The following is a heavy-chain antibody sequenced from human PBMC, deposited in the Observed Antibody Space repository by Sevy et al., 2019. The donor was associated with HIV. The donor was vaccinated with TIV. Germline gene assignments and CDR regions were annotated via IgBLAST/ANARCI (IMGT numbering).Heavy chain of an antibody. CDR2: IKSKTDGGTT. D-gene: IGHD4-17*01. J-gene: IGHJ6*02. CDR1: GFTFSNAW. CDR3: TTDRRTNYGDYRERYYYYYGMDV. V-gene: IGHV3-15*01. Sequence: GESLKISCAASGFTFSNAWMSWVRQAPGKGLEWVGRIKSKTDGGTTDYAAPVKGRFTISRDDSKNTLYLQMNSLKTEETAVYYCTTDRRTNYGDYRERYYYYYGMDVWGQGTTVTVSS.